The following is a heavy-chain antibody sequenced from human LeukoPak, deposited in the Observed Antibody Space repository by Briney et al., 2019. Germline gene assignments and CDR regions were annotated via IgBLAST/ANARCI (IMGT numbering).Heavy chain of an antibody. V-gene: IGHV4-34*01. CDR2: INHSGST. D-gene: IGHD6-13*01. Sequence: SETLSLTCAVYGGSFSGYYWSWIRQPPGKGLEWIGEINHSGSTNYNPSLKSRVTISVDTSKNQFSLKLSSVTAADTAVYYCARTNSGIAAAGTSSDYYYGMDVWGQGTTVTVSS. J-gene: IGHJ6*02. CDR1: GGSFSGYY. CDR3: ARTNSGIAAAGTSSDYYYGMDV.